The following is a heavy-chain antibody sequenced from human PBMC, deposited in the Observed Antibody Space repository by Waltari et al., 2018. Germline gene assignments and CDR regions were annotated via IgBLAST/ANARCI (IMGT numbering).Heavy chain of an antibody. CDR2: IRHSSDSI. V-gene: IGHV3-11*01. J-gene: IGHJ4*02. CDR1: GFTFNDYY. Sequence: QVQLVESGGGLVKPGGSLRLSCAASGFTFNDYYMSWMRQAPGKGLEWFSYIRHSSDSIYYADSVKGRFTISRDNAKNSLYLQMNSLTAEDTAIYYCATCGTTSCRVFEYWGQGTLVTVSS. CDR3: ATCGTTSCRVFEY. D-gene: IGHD2-2*01.